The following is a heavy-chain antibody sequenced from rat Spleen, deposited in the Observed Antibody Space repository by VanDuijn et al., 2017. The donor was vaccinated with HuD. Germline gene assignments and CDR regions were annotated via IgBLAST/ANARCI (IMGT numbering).Heavy chain of an antibody. CDR3: ARHGYNSYFYY. CDR1: GFTFSDYY. CDR2: ISSDGGRN. D-gene: IGHD1-9*01. V-gene: IGHV5-29*01. J-gene: IGHJ2*01. Sequence: EVQLVESDGGLVQPGKSLKLSCAASGFTFSDYYMAWVRQAPTKGLEWVATISSDGGRNFYRDSVKGRFTNSRDNAKSSLYLQMDSLRSGDTATYYWARHGYNSYFYYWGRGVMVTVSS.